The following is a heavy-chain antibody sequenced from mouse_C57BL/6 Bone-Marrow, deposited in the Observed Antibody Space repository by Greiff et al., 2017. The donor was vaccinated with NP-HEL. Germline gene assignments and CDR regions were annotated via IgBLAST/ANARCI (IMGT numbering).Heavy chain of an antibody. D-gene: IGHD1-1*01. CDR1: GYTFTSYW. V-gene: IGHV1-59*01. CDR3: ARCPITTVVARLDY. J-gene: IGHJ2*01. CDR2: IDPSGSYT. Sequence: QVQLQQPGAELVRPGTSVKLSCKASGYTFTSYWMHWVKQRPGQGLEWIGVIDPSGSYTNSNQKFKGKATLTVDTSSSTAYMQLSRLTSEASAVYSCARCPITTVVARLDYWGQGTTLTVSS.